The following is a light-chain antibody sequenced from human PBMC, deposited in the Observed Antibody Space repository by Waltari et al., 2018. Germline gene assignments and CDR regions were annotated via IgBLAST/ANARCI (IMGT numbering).Light chain of an antibody. V-gene: IGLV2-14*03. CDR3: NSHTSADTWV. CDR2: DVS. CDR1: SSDIGRYND. Sequence: QSALTQPASVSGSPGQSITISCTGTSSDIGRYNDVSWFQHHPGKTPKVVIYDVSERPSGVSNRFSGSKSGNTASLTISGLQAEDEADYYCNSHTSADTWVFGGGTKLTVL. J-gene: IGLJ3*02.